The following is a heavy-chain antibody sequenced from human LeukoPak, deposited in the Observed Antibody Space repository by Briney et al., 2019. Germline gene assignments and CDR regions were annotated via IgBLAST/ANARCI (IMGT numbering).Heavy chain of an antibody. Sequence: SGGSLRLSCAASGFTFSSYGMHWVRQAPGKGLEWVAVISYDGSNKYYADSVKGRFTISRDNSKNTLYLQMNSLRAEDTAVYYCAKDESGPPRIVVVVAAVDYWGQGTLVTVSS. CDR3: AKDESGPPRIVVVVAAVDY. V-gene: IGHV3-30*18. CDR1: GFTFSSYG. D-gene: IGHD2-15*01. CDR2: ISYDGSNK. J-gene: IGHJ4*02.